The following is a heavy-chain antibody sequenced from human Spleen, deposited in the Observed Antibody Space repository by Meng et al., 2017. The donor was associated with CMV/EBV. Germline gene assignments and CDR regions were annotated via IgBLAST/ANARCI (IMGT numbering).Heavy chain of an antibody. CDR1: GVSISSGEYY. V-gene: IGHV4-30-4*01. CDR3: ARARFDY. J-gene: IGHJ4*02. Sequence: SETLSLTCTVSGVSISSGEYYWSWIRQSPGRGLEWIGDIYYTGSSFYNPSLKSRVSISLDTSKNQFSLKLSSVTAADTAVYYCARARFDYWGQGTLVTVSS. CDR2: IYYTGSS.